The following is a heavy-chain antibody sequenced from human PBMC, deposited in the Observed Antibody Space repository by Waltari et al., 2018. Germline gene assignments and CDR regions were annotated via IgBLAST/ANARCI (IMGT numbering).Heavy chain of an antibody. D-gene: IGHD3-22*01. V-gene: IGHV3-30*18. Sequence: QVQLVESGGGGVQPGRSLRLSCAASGFTFSSYGMHWVRQAPGTGMEWVAVISYDGSNKYYADAVKCRVTISRGNSKNTLYLQMNSLRAEYTAVYYCAKDGYYASSGTRDHDAFDIWGQVTMVTVSS. CDR1: GFTFSSYG. J-gene: IGHJ3*02. CDR2: ISYDGSNK. CDR3: AKDGYYASSGTRDHDAFDI.